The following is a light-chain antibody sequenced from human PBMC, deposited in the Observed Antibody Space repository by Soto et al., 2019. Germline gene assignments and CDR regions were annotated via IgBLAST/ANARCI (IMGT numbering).Light chain of an antibody. CDR2: GAS. Sequence: IVLTQSPATLSLSPGERATLSCRARQSVSSDLAWYQQRPGQAPRLLIYGASTRATGVPARFSGSGSGTEFTLTISNLQSEDFAVYHCQQYDKWPRTFGQGTKVDIK. CDR1: QSVSSD. CDR3: QQYDKWPRT. V-gene: IGKV3-15*01. J-gene: IGKJ1*01.